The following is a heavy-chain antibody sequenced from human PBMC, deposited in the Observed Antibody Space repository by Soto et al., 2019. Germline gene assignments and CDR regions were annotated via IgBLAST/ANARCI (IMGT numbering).Heavy chain of an antibody. Sequence: QVQLQQWGAGLLKPSETLSLTSAVYGGSFSGYYWSWIRQPPGKGLEWIGEINHSGSTNYNPSLKSRVTISVDTSKNQFSLKLSSVTAADPAVYYCTTFTVVTSHWGQGTLVTVSS. CDR1: GGSFSGYY. J-gene: IGHJ4*02. D-gene: IGHD2-21*02. CDR3: TTFTVVTSH. CDR2: INHSGST. V-gene: IGHV4-34*01.